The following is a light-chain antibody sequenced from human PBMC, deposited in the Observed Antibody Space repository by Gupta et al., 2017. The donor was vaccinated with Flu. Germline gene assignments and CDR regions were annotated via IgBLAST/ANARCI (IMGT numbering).Light chain of an antibody. J-gene: IGKJ2*01. CDR2: GAS. CDR1: QNIGNY. V-gene: IGKV1-39*01. Sequence: GDRVTITCRASQNIGNYLNWYQQKPGRAPKLLIYGASNLQSGVPSGFSGSGSGTDFTLTISSLEPEDFATYYCHQSFRTPHTFGQGTKLEIK. CDR3: HQSFRTPHT.